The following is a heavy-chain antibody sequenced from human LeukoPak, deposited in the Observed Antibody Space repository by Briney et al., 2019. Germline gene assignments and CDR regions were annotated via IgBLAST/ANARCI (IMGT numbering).Heavy chain of an antibody. CDR2: IYYSGST. CDR3: ARRKAIAVADYFDY. V-gene: IGHV4-59*08. J-gene: IGHJ4*02. D-gene: IGHD6-19*01. Sequence: SETLSLTCTVSSGSISRQFWSWIRRPPGKGLEWIGFIYYSGSTNYNPSLRSRVTISVDTSKNQFSLKLSSVTAADTAVYYCARRKAIAVADYFDYWGQGTLVTVSS. CDR1: SGSISRQF.